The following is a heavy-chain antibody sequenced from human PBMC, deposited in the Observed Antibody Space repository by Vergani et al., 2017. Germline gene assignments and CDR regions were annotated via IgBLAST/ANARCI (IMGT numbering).Heavy chain of an antibody. V-gene: IGHV1-69*06. CDR1: GGTFSSYA. J-gene: IGHJ3*02. CDR3: AREEKNNCNYGDAFDI. D-gene: IGHD1-7*01. CDR2: IIPIFGTA. Sequence: QVQLVQSGAEVKKPGSSVKVSCKASGGTFSSYAISWVRQAPGQGLEWMGGIIPIFGTANYAQKFQGRVTITADKSTSTAYMELSSLRSEDTAVYYCAREEKNNCNYGDAFDIWGQGTMVTVSS.